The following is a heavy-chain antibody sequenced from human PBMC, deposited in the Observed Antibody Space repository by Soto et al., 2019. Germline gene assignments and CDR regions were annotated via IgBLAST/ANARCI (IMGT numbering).Heavy chain of an antibody. Sequence: ASVKVSCKASGYTFTSYDINWVRQATGQGLEWMGWMNPNSGNTGYAQKFQGRVTMTRNTSISTAYLELRSLRSDDTAIYYCGRCRTDSYAMDVWGQGTTVTVSS. CDR3: GRCRTDSYAMDV. D-gene: IGHD2-8*02. CDR2: MNPNSGNT. CDR1: GYTFTSYD. J-gene: IGHJ6*02. V-gene: IGHV1-8*01.